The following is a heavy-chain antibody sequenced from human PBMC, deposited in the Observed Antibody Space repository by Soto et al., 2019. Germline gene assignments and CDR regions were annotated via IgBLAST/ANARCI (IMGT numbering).Heavy chain of an antibody. CDR3: ATFWSGYHDAFDI. Sequence: PWGSLRLSCAASGFTFSSYGMHWVRQAPGKGLEWVAVIWYDGSNKYYADSVKGRVTMTRNTSISTAYMELSSLRSEDTAVYYCATFWSGYHDAFDIWGQGTMVTVSS. CDR1: GFTFSSYG. CDR2: IWYDGSNK. J-gene: IGHJ3*02. D-gene: IGHD3-3*01. V-gene: IGHV3-33*03.